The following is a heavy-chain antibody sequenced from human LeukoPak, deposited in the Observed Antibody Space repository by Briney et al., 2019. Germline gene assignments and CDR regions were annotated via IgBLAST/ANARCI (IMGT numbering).Heavy chain of an antibody. CDR1: GVSFSGYY. CDR3: ARGRKQYCSSTSCYFISAPLFDY. CDR2: INHSGST. J-gene: IGHJ4*02. Sequence: PSETLSLTCAVYGVSFSGYYWSWVRQPPGKGLEWVGEINHSGSTNYSPSLKSRVTISVDTSTTQFSLKLSSVTAADTAVYYCARGRKQYCSSTSCYFISAPLFDYWGQGTLVTVSS. D-gene: IGHD2-2*01. V-gene: IGHV4-34*01.